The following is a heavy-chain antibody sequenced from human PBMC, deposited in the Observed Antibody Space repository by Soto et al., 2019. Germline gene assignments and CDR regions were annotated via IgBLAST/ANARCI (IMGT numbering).Heavy chain of an antibody. CDR3: ASPSTAVTTAYAFDI. Sequence: QVQLQESGPGLVKPSGTLSLTCAVSSGSISSSNWWSWVRQPPGKGLEWMGEIYHSGSTNYNPSLKSRVTISVDKSKNQFSLKLSSVTAADTAVYYCASPSTAVTTAYAFDIWGQGTMVTVSS. D-gene: IGHD4-17*01. CDR2: IYHSGST. J-gene: IGHJ3*02. CDR1: SGSISSSNW. V-gene: IGHV4-4*02.